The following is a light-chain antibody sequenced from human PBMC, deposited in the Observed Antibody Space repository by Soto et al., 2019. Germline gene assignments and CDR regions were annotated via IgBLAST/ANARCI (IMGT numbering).Light chain of an antibody. CDR3: QKLHNSPLT. CDR2: AAC. Sequence: DIQLTQSPSFLSASVGDRVTITCRASQCISSSLAWYQQKPGEATKLLIYAACTLQSGAASRFSGSGYGTEFTLTISILQPDDFASYYCQKLHNSPLTFGQGTRLEIK. V-gene: IGKV1-9*01. CDR1: QCISSS. J-gene: IGKJ5*01.